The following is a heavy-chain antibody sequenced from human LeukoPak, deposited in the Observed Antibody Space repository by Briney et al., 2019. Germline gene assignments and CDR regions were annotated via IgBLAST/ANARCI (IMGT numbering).Heavy chain of an antibody. CDR3: ARESFYSSGWYPIFYYYYMDV. CDR2: IKQDGSEK. V-gene: IGHV3-7*01. D-gene: IGHD6-19*01. J-gene: IGHJ6*03. CDR1: GFTFSSYW. Sequence: GGSLRLSCAASGFTFSSYWMSWARQAPGKGLEWVAIIKQDGSEKYYVDSVKGRVTISRDNAKNSLYLQMNSLRAEDTAVYYCARESFYSSGWYPIFYYYYMDVWGKGTTVTVSS.